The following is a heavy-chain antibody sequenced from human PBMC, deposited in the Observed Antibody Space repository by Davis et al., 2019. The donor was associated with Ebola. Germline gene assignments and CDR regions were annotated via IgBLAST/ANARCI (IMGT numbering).Heavy chain of an antibody. CDR3: ARALAADWFDY. J-gene: IGHJ4*02. D-gene: IGHD6-13*01. CDR1: GYIFTGYY. Sequence: AASVKVSCKASGYIFTGYYIHWVRRAPGQGLEWVGRINANSGGTNFAQKFQGRVTVTRDTSISTAYMELSRLKSDDTAVYYCARALAADWFDYWGQGTLVTVSS. V-gene: IGHV1-2*06. CDR2: INANSGGT.